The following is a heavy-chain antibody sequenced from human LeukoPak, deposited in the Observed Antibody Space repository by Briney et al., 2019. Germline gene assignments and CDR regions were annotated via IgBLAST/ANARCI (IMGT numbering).Heavy chain of an antibody. D-gene: IGHD7-27*01. CDR1: GFTFSSYE. CDR3: VRDGSSWGNFDY. CDR2: ISGSGSTI. Sequence: GGSLRLSCAASGFTFSSYEMNWVRQAPGKGLEWVSYISGSGSTIYYADSVKGRFTISRDNAKNSLYLQMNSLRTEDTAVYYCVRDGSSWGNFDYWGQGTLVSVSS. J-gene: IGHJ4*02. V-gene: IGHV3-48*03.